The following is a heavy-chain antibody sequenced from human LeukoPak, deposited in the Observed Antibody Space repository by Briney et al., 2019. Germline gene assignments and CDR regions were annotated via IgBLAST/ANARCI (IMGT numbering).Heavy chain of an antibody. Sequence: SETLSLTCTVSGGSISSYYWSWIRQTPGKGLEWIGYIYYSGSTNYNPSLKSRVTISVDTSKNQFSLKLSSVTAADTAVYYCARGTRGSYSSIHDWGQGTLVTVSS. CDR1: GGSISSYY. J-gene: IGHJ4*02. D-gene: IGHD1-26*01. CDR2: IYYSGST. V-gene: IGHV4-59*01. CDR3: ARGTRGSYSSIHD.